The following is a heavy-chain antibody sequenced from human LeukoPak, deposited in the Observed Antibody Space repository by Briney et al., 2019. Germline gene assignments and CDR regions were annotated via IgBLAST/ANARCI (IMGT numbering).Heavy chain of an antibody. J-gene: IGHJ4*02. D-gene: IGHD3-10*01. Sequence: SVKVSCKASGGTFNSYAISWVRQAPGQGLEWMGRIILTLGIANSAQKFQGRVTVTADKSTSTAYMELRSLRSEDTAVYYCAASFESGSYYFDSWGQGTLVTVSS. CDR2: IILTLGIA. V-gene: IGHV1-69*04. CDR1: GGTFNSYA. CDR3: AASFESGSYYFDS.